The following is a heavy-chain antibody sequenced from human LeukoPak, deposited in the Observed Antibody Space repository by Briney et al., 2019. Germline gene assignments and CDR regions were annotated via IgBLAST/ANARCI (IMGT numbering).Heavy chain of an antibody. D-gene: IGHD3-3*01. CDR1: GFTFSRHW. CDR2: IKEDGSEK. CDR3: ARGFYYDFWSGYYKYYFDY. J-gene: IGHJ4*02. V-gene: IGHV3-7*03. Sequence: GGSLRLSCAASGFTFSRHWMSWVRQAPGKGLEWVANIKEDGSEKYYVDSMKGRFTISRDNARNSLYLRMNSLRAEDTAVYYCARGFYYDFWSGYYKYYFDYWGQGTLVTVSS.